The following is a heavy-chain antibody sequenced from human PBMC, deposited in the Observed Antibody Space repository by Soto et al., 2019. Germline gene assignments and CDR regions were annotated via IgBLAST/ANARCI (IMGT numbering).Heavy chain of an antibody. Sequence: QVQLVESGGGVVQPGRSLRLSCAASGFTFSSYGMHWVRQAPCKGLEWVAVIWYDGSNKYYADSVKGRFTISRDNSKNTLYLQMNSLRAEDTAVYYCARDNSWYLEGMNYWGQGTLVTVSS. CDR2: IWYDGSNK. J-gene: IGHJ4*02. D-gene: IGHD6-13*01. CDR3: ARDNSWYLEGMNY. V-gene: IGHV3-33*01. CDR1: GFTFSSYG.